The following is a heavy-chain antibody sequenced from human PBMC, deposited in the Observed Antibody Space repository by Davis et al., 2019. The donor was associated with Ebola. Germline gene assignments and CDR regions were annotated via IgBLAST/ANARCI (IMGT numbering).Heavy chain of an antibody. CDR1: GGSISSGEYY. Sequence: SETLSLTCTVSGGSISSGEYYWSRLRQPPGKGLEWNGYIYYSWSTYYNPPLKSRVTISVDTSKNQFSLKLSSVTAADTAVYYCARSRDLYGMDVWGQGTTVTVSS. J-gene: IGHJ6*02. CDR3: ARSRDLYGMDV. V-gene: IGHV4-30-4*08. CDR2: IYYSWST.